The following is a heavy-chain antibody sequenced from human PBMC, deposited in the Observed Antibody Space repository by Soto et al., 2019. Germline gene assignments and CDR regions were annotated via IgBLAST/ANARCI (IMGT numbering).Heavy chain of an antibody. CDR2: ISYDGSNI. V-gene: IGHV3-30-3*01. D-gene: IGHD6-19*01. CDR1: DFTFSDYA. Sequence: QVQLVESGGGVVQPGRSLRLSCAASDFTFSDYAMHWVRQAPGKGLEWVAVISYDGSNIYYADSVKGRFTFARDNSKDTLFLQMHSLRAEDTAVYYCAREIAVAGTGFDYWGQGTLVTVSS. J-gene: IGHJ4*02. CDR3: AREIAVAGTGFDY.